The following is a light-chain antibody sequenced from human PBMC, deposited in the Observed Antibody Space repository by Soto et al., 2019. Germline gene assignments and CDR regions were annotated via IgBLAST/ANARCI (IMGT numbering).Light chain of an antibody. CDR1: QSIGSF. Sequence: DIQMTQSPSTLSASVGDRVTITCRASQSIGSFLAWYQQKPGKTPKLLIYKASILEGGVPSRFSGRGSGTKSPLTTGSLQPDDFATYYFEQYESYWSFGQGTKVDMK. V-gene: IGKV1-5*03. J-gene: IGKJ1*01. CDR3: EQYESYWS. CDR2: KAS.